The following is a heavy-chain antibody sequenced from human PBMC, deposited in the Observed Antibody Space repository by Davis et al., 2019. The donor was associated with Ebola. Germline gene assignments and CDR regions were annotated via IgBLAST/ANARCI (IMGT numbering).Heavy chain of an antibody. CDR1: GGSIISSSSY. D-gene: IGHD3-3*01. CDR3: ARQGWSGYSLRHWLDP. Sequence: MPGGSLRLSCTVSGGSIISSSSYWGWIRQPPRKGLEWIGSIYYSGITYYNPSLKSRVTISVDTSKNQFSLKLRSVTAADTAVYYCARQGWSGYSLRHWLDPWGWGTLVTVSS. J-gene: IGHJ5*02. V-gene: IGHV4-39*01. CDR2: IYYSGIT.